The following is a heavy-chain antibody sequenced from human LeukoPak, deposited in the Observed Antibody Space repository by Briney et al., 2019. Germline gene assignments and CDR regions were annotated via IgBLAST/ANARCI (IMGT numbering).Heavy chain of an antibody. V-gene: IGHV3-23*01. CDR3: AKDRSYDSSGYYPDAFDI. D-gene: IGHD3-22*01. J-gene: IGHJ3*02. Sequence: PGGSLRLSCAASGFSFYGYAMSWVRQAPGKGLEWVSALSGGGGSTYYAESVKGRFTISRDNFKNTLFLQTNSLTAEDTAVYYCAKDRSYDSSGYYPDAFDIWGQGTMVTVSS. CDR2: LSGGGGST. CDR1: GFSFYGYA.